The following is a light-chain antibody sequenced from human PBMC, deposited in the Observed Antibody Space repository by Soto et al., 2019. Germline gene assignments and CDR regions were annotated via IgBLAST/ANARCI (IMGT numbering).Light chain of an antibody. J-gene: IGLJ1*01. V-gene: IGLV3-21*04. CDR1: NIGSKS. CDR2: YDS. CDR3: QVWDSGSDPYV. Sequence: SSELTQPPSVSVAPGKTARITCGGNNIGSKSVHWYQQKPGQAPVLVIYYDSDRPSGIPERFSGSNSGNTATLTISRVEAGDEADYFCQVWDSGSDPYVFGTGTKLTVL.